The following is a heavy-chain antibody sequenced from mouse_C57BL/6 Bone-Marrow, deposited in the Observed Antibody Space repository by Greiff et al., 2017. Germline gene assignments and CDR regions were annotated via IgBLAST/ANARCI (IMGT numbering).Heavy chain of an antibody. V-gene: IGHV1-50*01. Sequence: QVQLQQPGAELVKPGASVKLSCKASGYTFTCYWMQWVKQRPGQGLEWIGEIDPSDSYTNYNQKFKGKATLTVDTSSSTAYMQRSSLTSEDSAVYYGASSTVGATDFDYWGQGTTLTVSS. CDR2: IDPSDSYT. D-gene: IGHD1-1*01. CDR1: GYTFTCYW. CDR3: ASSTVGATDFDY. J-gene: IGHJ2*01.